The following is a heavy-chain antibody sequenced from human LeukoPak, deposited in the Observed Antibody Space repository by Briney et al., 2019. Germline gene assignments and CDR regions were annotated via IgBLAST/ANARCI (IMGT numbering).Heavy chain of an antibody. CDR3: ARSLFVVVPAATTSDYYYYYMEV. CDR1: GYTFTSYA. D-gene: IGHD2-2*01. J-gene: IGHJ6*03. Sequence: ASVKVSCKASGYTFTSYAMNWVRQAPGQGLEWMGWINTNTGNPTYPQGFTGRFLFSLDTSFSTAYLQSSSLKAEETAVYYCARSLFVVVPAATTSDYYYYYMEVWGKGTTVTVSS. V-gene: IGHV7-4-1*02. CDR2: INTNTGNP.